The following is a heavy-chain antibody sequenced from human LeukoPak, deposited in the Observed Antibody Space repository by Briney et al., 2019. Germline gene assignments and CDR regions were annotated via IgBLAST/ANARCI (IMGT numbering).Heavy chain of an antibody. Sequence: SVKVSCKAFGGTFSSYAISWVRQAPGQGLEWMGRIIPILGIANYAQKFQGRVTITADKSTSTAYMELSSLRSEDTAVYYCARDHSSGYPYWGQGTLVTVSS. J-gene: IGHJ4*02. D-gene: IGHD3-22*01. CDR1: GGTFSSYA. CDR3: ARDHSSGYPY. CDR2: IIPILGIA. V-gene: IGHV1-69*04.